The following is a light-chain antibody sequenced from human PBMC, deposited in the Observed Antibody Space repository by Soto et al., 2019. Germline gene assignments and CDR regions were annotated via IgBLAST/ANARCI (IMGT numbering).Light chain of an antibody. Sequence: EAVLTQSPFTLSLSPGERATLSCRASQSFRGLLAWYQQKPGQAPRLLIYDAYNRATGIPPRFSGSGSGTDFTLTISSLEPEDSAVYYCQQRHMWPITFGQGTRLE. CDR2: DAY. CDR1: QSFRGL. J-gene: IGKJ5*01. CDR3: QQRHMWPIT. V-gene: IGKV3-11*01.